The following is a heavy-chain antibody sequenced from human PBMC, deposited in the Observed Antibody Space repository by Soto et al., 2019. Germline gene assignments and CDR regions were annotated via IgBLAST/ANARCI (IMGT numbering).Heavy chain of an antibody. CDR1: GFTLSSHW. V-gene: IGHV3-7*01. CDR2: IKGDGSEK. Sequence: DVQLVESGGGLVQPGGSLRLSCAASGFTLSSHWMSWVRQSSGEGLQWVANIKGDGSEKIYADSVKGRFTITRDNAQTSLYLQMNSRRGEDTAVYYGVRDGGRGYDFDHWGQGTLVTFSS. CDR3: VRDGGRGYDFDH. J-gene: IGHJ4*02. D-gene: IGHD5-12*01.